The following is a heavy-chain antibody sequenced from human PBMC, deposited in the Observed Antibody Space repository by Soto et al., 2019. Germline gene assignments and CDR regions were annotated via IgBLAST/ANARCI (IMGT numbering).Heavy chain of an antibody. V-gene: IGHV4-30-2*01. CDR2: IYQTGRT. CDR3: AREMTIFGVAPGGGVDV. Sequence: QLQLQESGSGLVQPSQTLSLTCTASGGSISTSDYSWSWIRQPPGGALEWIGSIYQTGRTYVIPSLKSRVTMSIDKSKNQFYLNLTSVTAADTALYYCAREMTIFGVAPGGGVDVWGQGTTVTVSS. J-gene: IGHJ6*02. D-gene: IGHD3-3*01. CDR1: GGSISTSDYS.